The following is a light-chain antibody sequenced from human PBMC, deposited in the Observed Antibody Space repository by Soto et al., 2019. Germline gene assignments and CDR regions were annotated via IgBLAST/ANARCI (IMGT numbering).Light chain of an antibody. Sequence: EIVLTQSPATLSLSPGYRATLSCRASQSVSRYLAWFQQKPGQTPRLLIYGASNRATGIPDRFSGSGSGTDFTLTISTLEPEDFAVYYCQQRINWPITFGQGTRMEIK. CDR3: QQRINWPIT. CDR1: QSVSRY. J-gene: IGKJ5*01. V-gene: IGKV3-11*01. CDR2: GAS.